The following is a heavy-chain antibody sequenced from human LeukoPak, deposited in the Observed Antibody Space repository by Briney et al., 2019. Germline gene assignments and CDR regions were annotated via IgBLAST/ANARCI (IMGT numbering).Heavy chain of an antibody. CDR3: ARDPWGGYSY. D-gene: IGHD5-12*01. Sequence: PGGSLRLSCAASGFTLRSYSMNWVRPAPGKGLEWVSSISSSSSFIFYADSVKGRFTISRDNTKNSLYLQMNSLRAEDTAVYYCARDPWGGYSYWGQGILVIVSS. J-gene: IGHJ4*02. CDR1: GFTLRSYS. V-gene: IGHV3-21*01. CDR2: ISSSSSFI.